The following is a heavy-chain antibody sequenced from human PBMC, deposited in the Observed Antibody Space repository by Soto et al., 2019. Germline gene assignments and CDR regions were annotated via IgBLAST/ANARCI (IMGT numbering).Heavy chain of an antibody. CDR3: ARVGEYGDSPYSPYAMDV. J-gene: IGHJ6*02. CDR1: GFKFRNYV. CDR2: ISYDGSDE. Sequence: LRLSCAASGFKFRNYVFHGVRQAPVKGLEWVAVISYDGSDEHYTDSVKGRFTISRDNSRDTVYLQMSGLRSEDTAVYYCARVGEYGDSPYSPYAMDVSGQGTTVTVSS. D-gene: IGHD2-15*01. V-gene: IGHV3-30*04.